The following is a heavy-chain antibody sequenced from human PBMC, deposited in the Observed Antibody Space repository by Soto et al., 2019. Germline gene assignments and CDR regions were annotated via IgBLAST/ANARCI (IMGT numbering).Heavy chain of an antibody. CDR2: IYYSGST. CDR3: ARVPDYDILTGYPWFEP. D-gene: IGHD3-9*01. Sequence: SETLSLTCTVSGGSISSGGYCWSWIRQHPGKGLEWIGYIYYSGSTYYNPSLKSRVTISVDTSKNQFSLKLSSVTAADTAVYYCARVPDYDILTGYPWFEPWGQGTLVTVSS. V-gene: IGHV4-31*03. CDR1: GGSISSGGYC. J-gene: IGHJ5*02.